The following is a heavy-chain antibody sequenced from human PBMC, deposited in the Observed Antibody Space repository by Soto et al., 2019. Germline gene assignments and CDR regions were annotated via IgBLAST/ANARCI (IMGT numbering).Heavy chain of an antibody. V-gene: IGHV3-21*01. D-gene: IGHD1-26*01. Sequence: PGGSLRLSCAASGFTFSSYSMNWVRQAPGKGLEWVSSISSSSSYIYYADSVKGRFTISRDNAKNSLYLQMNSLRAEDTAVYYCARVDSVGGSSGGYYYGMDGWGQGNTVTVSS. CDR2: ISSSSSYI. CDR1: GFTFSSYS. J-gene: IGHJ6*02. CDR3: ARVDSVGGSSGGYYYGMDG.